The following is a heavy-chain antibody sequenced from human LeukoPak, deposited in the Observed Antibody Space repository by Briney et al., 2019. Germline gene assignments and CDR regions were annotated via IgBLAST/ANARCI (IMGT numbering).Heavy chain of an antibody. Sequence: SVKVSCKASGYTFTSYYMHWVRQAPGQGLEWMGIINPSGGSTSYAQKFQGRVTMTRDTSTSTVYMELSSLRSEDTAVYYCARGITMIVVVARDYMDVWGKGTTVTVSS. D-gene: IGHD3-22*01. CDR1: GYTFTSYY. CDR2: INPSGGST. CDR3: ARGITMIVVVARDYMDV. J-gene: IGHJ6*03. V-gene: IGHV1-46*01.